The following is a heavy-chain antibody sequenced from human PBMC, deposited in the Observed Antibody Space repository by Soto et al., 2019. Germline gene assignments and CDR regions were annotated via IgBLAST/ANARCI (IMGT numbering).Heavy chain of an antibody. D-gene: IGHD2-15*01. Sequence: SETLSLTCSVSGYSVTSSDYYWAWIRQPPGKGLEWIGSMFYSGLTYYNPSLKRRVTLSVDTSKNQFSVRLNSVTAADTAVYYCAPLSVSLSGPYGIHVWGQGTTVTVSS. CDR2: MFYSGLT. J-gene: IGHJ6*02. V-gene: IGHV4-39*01. CDR3: APLSVSLSGPYGIHV. CDR1: GYSVTSSDYY.